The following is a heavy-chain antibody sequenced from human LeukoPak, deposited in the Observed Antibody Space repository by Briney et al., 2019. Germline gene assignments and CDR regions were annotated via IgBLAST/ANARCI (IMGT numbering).Heavy chain of an antibody. CDR2: IYPGDSDT. Sequence: GESLQISFKGSGYGFTSYWIGWGRRMPGKGLGWMGIIYPGDSDTRYSPSFQGQVTISADKSISTAYLQWSSLKASDTAMYYCARLWGSYFRFDYWGQGTLVTVSS. D-gene: IGHD1-26*01. J-gene: IGHJ4*02. CDR3: ARLWGSYFRFDY. V-gene: IGHV5-51*01. CDR1: GYGFTSYW.